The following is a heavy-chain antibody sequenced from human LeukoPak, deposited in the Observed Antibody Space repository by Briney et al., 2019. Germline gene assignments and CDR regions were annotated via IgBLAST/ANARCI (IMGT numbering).Heavy chain of an antibody. D-gene: IGHD1-26*01. CDR3: ARQYTGSYLFFDY. J-gene: IGHJ4*02. CDR1: GFTFSDYY. CDR2: ISGSGSTM. V-gene: IGHV3-11*04. Sequence: GGSLRLSCAASGFTFSDYYMIWIRQAPGKGLEWVSYISGSGSTMYDADSVKGRFTISRDNAKNALYLEMTSLRAEDTAVYYCARQYTGSYLFFDYWGQGTQVTVSS.